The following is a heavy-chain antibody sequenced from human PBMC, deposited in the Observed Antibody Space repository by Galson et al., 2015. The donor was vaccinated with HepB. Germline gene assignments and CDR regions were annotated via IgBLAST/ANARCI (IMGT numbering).Heavy chain of an antibody. CDR1: GFTFSTYS. CDR3: IKWRTDCFRSGLDG. CDR2: INGTGTIT. Sequence: SLRLSCAASGFTFSTYSICWVRQAPGKGLEWVSSINGTGTITKYADSVKGRFTISRDNSKNTLYLQMNSLRVEDTGIYYCIKWRTDCFRSGLDGWGQGSTVTGS. J-gene: IGHJ6*02. D-gene: IGHD2-21*02. V-gene: IGHV3-23*01.